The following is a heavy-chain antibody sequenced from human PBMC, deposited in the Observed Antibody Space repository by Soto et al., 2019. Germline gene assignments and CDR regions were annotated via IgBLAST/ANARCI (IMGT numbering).Heavy chain of an antibody. CDR3: AKGYYSGYDLAYFDY. D-gene: IGHD5-12*01. CDR1: GFSFDDYA. CDR2: ISESGDNT. Sequence: PGGSLRLSCAAPGFSFDDYAMTWVRQATGKGLEWVSAISESGDNTNYADSVKGRFTISRDNSRNTLYLQLNTLRAEDTALYYCAKGYYSGYDLAYFDYWGQGTLLTVSS. V-gene: IGHV3-23*01. J-gene: IGHJ4*02.